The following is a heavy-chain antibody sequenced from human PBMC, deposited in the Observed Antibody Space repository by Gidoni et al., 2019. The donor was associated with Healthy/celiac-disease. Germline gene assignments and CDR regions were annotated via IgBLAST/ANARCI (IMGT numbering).Heavy chain of an antibody. J-gene: IGHJ4*02. CDR1: GYTFTDYY. D-gene: IGHD4-17*01. CDR3: ATDLIRPTTTVTHPFDY. CDR2: VDPEDGET. Sequence: EVQLVQSGAEVKKPGATVKISCKVSGYTFTDYYMHWVQQAPGKGLEWMGLVDPEDGETIYAEKFQGRVTITADTSTDTAYMELSSLRSEDTAVYYCATDLIRPTTTVTHPFDYWGQGTLVTVSS. V-gene: IGHV1-69-2*01.